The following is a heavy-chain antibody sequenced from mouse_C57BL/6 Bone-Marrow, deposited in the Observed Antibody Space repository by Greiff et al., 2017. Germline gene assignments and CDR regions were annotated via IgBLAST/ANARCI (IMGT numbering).Heavy chain of an antibody. CDR1: GYAFTNYL. J-gene: IGHJ1*03. V-gene: IGHV1-54*01. CDR3: ARVGHWYFDF. Sequence: QVQLKQSGAELVRPGTSVKVSCKASGYAFTNYLIEWVKQRPGQGLEWIGVINPGSGGTNYNEKFKGKATLTADKSSSTAYMQLSSLTSEDSAVYFCARVGHWYFDFWGKGTTVTVSS. CDR2: INPGSGGT.